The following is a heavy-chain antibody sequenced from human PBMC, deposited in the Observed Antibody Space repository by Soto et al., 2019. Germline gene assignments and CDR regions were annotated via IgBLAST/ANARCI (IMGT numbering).Heavy chain of an antibody. V-gene: IGHV4-34*01. Sequence: SETLSLTCAVYGGSFSGYYWSWIRQPPGKGLEWIGEINHSGSTNYNPSLKSRVTISVDTSKNQFSLKLSSVTAADTAVYYCARKRQLGYCSGGSCYSGLYASYFDYWGQGTLATVSS. CDR2: INHSGST. CDR3: ARKRQLGYCSGGSCYSGLYASYFDY. D-gene: IGHD2-15*01. CDR1: GGSFSGYY. J-gene: IGHJ4*02.